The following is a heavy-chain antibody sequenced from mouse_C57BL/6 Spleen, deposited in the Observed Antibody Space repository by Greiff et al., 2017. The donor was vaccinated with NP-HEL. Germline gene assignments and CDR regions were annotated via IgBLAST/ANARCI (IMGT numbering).Heavy chain of an antibody. CDR2: FYPGSGSI. CDR1: GYTFTDYT. CDR3: TRHEEGYYGSNLAWFAY. V-gene: IGHV1-62-2*01. D-gene: IGHD1-1*01. J-gene: IGHJ3*01. Sequence: QVQLQQSGAELVKPGASVKLSCKASGYTFTDYTIHWVKQRSGQGLEWIGWFYPGSGSIKYNEKFKDKATLTADKSSSTVYMELSRLTSEGSAVYFCTRHEEGYYGSNLAWFAYWGQGTLVTVSA.